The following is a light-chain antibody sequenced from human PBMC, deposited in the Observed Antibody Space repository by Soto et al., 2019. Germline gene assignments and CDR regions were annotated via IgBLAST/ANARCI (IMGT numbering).Light chain of an antibody. Sequence: QSALTQPPSASGSPGQSVTISCTGSSSDVGAYNYASWYQQHPGKAPKLMIYEVSERPSGVPNRFSGSKSGNTASLTVSGLQTEDEADYYCSSYAGIDSLLFGGGTKLTVL. CDR3: SSYAGIDSLL. CDR2: EVS. CDR1: SSDVGAYNY. V-gene: IGLV2-8*01. J-gene: IGLJ2*01.